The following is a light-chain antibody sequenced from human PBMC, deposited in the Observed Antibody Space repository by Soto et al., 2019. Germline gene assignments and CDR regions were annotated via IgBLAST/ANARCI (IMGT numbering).Light chain of an antibody. Sequence: QSALTQPASVSGSPGQSITISCTGTSSDVGGYNYVSWYQQHPGKAPKLMIYDVSNRPSGVSNRFSGSKSGNTASLTISGLQAEDEADYYCSSYTSSSTLNIFGIGTKLTVL. V-gene: IGLV2-14*01. CDR3: SSYTSSSTLNI. J-gene: IGLJ1*01. CDR2: DVS. CDR1: SSDVGGYNY.